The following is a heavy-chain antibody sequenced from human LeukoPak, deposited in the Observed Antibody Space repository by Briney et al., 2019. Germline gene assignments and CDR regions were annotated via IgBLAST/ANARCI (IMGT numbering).Heavy chain of an antibody. D-gene: IGHD6-19*01. CDR1: GFSLDDYA. CDR3: AKDMTATSSGWYGWFDP. J-gene: IGHJ5*02. V-gene: IGHV3-9*01. CDR2: ICWNSGSI. Sequence: GGSLRLSCAASGFSLDDYAMHWVRQAPGKGLEWVSGICWNSGSIAYADSVKGRFTISRDNAKSSLYLQMNSLRAEDTALYYCAKDMTATSSGWYGWFDPWGQGTLVTVSS.